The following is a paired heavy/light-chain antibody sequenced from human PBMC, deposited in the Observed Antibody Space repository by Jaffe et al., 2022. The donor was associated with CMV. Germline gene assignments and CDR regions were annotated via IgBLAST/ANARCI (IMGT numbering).Heavy chain of an antibody. D-gene: IGHD3-9*01. J-gene: IGHJ3*02. Sequence: QVQLVQSGAEVKKPGASVKVSCKASGYTFTNHDVSWVRQAPGQGLEWIGWSNTHNGHADYAQKLKGRVTMTTDTSTSTAFMELRSLRSDDTAMYYCANFSRYISHAFDIWGQGTMVTVSS. V-gene: IGHV1-18*04. CDR1: GYTFTNHD. CDR3: ANFSRYISHAFDI. CDR2: SNTHNGHA.
Light chain of an antibody. CDR1: QSISSF. V-gene: IGKV1-39*01. Sequence: DIQMTQSPSSLSASVGGRVTITCRASQSISSFLNWYQQKPGKAPKLLISAASTLQSGVPSRFSGSGSGTDFTLIIDSLQPEDFATYYCQQTYSTPLIFGGGTRVDI. CDR2: AAS. J-gene: IGKJ4*01. CDR3: QQTYSTPLI.